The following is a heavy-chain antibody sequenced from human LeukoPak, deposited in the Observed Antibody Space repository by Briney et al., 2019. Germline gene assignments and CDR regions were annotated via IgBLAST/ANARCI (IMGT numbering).Heavy chain of an antibody. CDR2: IDPNNGDA. CDR1: GYTFTGTGYY. V-gene: IGHV1-2*02. CDR3: AREKSLDSGFDY. D-gene: IGHD1-26*01. Sequence: ASVKVSCKASGYTFTGTGYYIHWVRQAPGQGLEWLGWIDPNNGDAHYAQNFQGSVTMTRDTSVSTAYMELNRLTFDDTAVYFCAREKSLDSGFDYWGQGTLVTVSS. J-gene: IGHJ4*02.